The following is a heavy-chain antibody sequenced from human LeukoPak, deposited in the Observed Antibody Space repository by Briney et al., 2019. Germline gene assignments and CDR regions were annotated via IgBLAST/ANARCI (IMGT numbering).Heavy chain of an antibody. D-gene: IGHD3-16*02. CDR3: AKELQVDTRYNAFDI. J-gene: IGHJ3*02. Sequence: PGGSLGLSCAASGFTVSSNYMSWVRQAPGKGLEWVSVIYSGGSTYYADSVKGRFTISRDNSMSTLYLHMNSLRAEDTAVYYCAKELQVDTRYNAFDIWGQGTMVTVSS. CDR2: IYSGGST. V-gene: IGHV3-53*01. CDR1: GFTVSSNY.